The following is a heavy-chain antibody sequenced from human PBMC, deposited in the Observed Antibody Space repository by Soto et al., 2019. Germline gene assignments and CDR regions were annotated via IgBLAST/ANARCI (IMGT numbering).Heavy chain of an antibody. CDR2: ISGSGFKK. D-gene: IGHD1-26*01. CDR3: AKNQGVELVPLTTVDWFDP. Sequence: GGSPRLSCAASGFIFENFGMSWVRQAPGKGLEWISSISGSGFKKYYADSVKGRFTISRDNSKSTVYLELNNLSAEDTAVYHCAKNQGVELVPLTTVDWFDPWGQGSVVTVSS. CDR1: GFIFENFG. J-gene: IGHJ5*02. V-gene: IGHV3-23*01.